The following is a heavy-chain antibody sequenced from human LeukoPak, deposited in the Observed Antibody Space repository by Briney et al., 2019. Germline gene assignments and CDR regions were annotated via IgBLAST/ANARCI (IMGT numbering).Heavy chain of an antibody. CDR1: GFRFSSYW. J-gene: IGHJ4*02. Sequence: CGSLTVSCAVSGFRFSSYWMNWVRQAPGKGLGWVANIKQDENKNYYLDSVKGRFTISSDNAKNSLYLQMNSLRVEDTAVYYCGGKGYWGQGTLVTVSS. V-gene: IGHV3-7*05. CDR3: GGKGY. CDR2: IKQDENKN. D-gene: IGHD1-1*01.